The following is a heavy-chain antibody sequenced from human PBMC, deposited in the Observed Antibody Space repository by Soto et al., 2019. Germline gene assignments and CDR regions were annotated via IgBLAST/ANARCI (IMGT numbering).Heavy chain of an antibody. CDR2: ISSSSSYR. CDR3: ARAQSLDRSYGMDV. V-gene: IGHV3-21*01. D-gene: IGHD1-1*01. Sequence: GGSLRLSCAASGFTFSSYPMNWVRQAPGRGLEWVSSISSSSSYRYYADSVKGRLTISRDNAKYSLYLQMNSLRAEDTAVYYCARAQSLDRSYGMDVWGQGTTVTVSS. J-gene: IGHJ6*02. CDR1: GFTFSSYP.